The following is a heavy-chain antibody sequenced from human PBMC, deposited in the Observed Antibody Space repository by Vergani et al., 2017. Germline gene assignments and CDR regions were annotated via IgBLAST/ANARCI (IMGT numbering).Heavy chain of an antibody. J-gene: IGHJ6*02. CDR3: VRNMVRGVRYYGMDV. CDR2: IYYSGST. CDR1: GSSISSYY. V-gene: IGHV4-59*01. Sequence: QVQLQESGPGLVKPSETLSLTCTVSGSSISSYYWSWIRQPPGKGLEWIGYIYYSGSTNYNPSLKSRVTISVDTSKNQFSLKLSSVTAADTAVYYFVRNMVRGVRYYGMDVWGQXP. D-gene: IGHD3-10*01.